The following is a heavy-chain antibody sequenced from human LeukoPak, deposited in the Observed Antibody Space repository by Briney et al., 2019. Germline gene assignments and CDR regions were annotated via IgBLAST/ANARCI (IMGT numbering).Heavy chain of an antibody. CDR3: TRVRSSSWYDY. J-gene: IGHJ4*02. V-gene: IGHV3-74*01. CDR2: ISGDGTTT. Sequence: GGSLRLSCATSGFTFSTSWMHWVRQAPGKGLVWASRISGDGTTTTYADSVKGRFTISRDNAKNTLFLQMNSLRVDDTAVYYCTRVRSSSWYDYWGQGALVTVSS. CDR1: GFTFSTSW. D-gene: IGHD6-13*01.